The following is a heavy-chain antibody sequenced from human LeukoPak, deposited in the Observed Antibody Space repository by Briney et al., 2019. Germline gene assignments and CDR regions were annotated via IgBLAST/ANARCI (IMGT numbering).Heavy chain of an antibody. CDR1: GFTFSSYG. D-gene: IGHD6-19*01. Sequence: GGSLRLSCAASGFTFSSYGMHWVRQAPGKGLEWVAYIQNDGSNEQYADSVKGRFSISRDSSKNILYLQMNSLRAEDTAVYYCARDKYLAVAGRDAFDIWGQGTMVTVSS. CDR2: IQNDGSNE. J-gene: IGHJ3*02. V-gene: IGHV3-30*02. CDR3: ARDKYLAVAGRDAFDI.